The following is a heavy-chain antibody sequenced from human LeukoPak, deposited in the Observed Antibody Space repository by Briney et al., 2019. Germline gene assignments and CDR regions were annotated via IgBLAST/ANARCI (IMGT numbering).Heavy chain of an antibody. CDR2: ISWDGYTT. CDR3: AKVNRAYSSSSSLNFDS. D-gene: IGHD6-6*01. J-gene: IGHJ4*02. V-gene: IGHV3-43*01. Sequence: PGGSLRLSCAASGFTFNDYNIHWVRQAPGKGLEWVPLISWDGYTTYYADSVKGRFTISRDNSKNSLYLQMNRLRTEDTALYYCAKVNRAYSSSSSLNFDSWGQGTLATVSS. CDR1: GFTFNDYN.